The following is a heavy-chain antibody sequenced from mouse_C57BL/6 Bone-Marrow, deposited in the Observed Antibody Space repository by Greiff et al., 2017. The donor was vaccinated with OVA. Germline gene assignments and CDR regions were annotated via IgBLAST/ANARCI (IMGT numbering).Heavy chain of an antibody. J-gene: IGHJ2*01. Sequence: EVHLVESGGDLVKPGGSLKLSCAASGFTFSSYGMSWVRQTPDKRLEWVATISSGGSYTYYPDSVKGRFTISRDNAKNTLYLQMSSLKSEDTAMYYCARQGAVVATDYWGQGTTLTVSS. CDR3: ARQGAVVATDY. CDR1: GFTFSSYG. V-gene: IGHV5-6*01. D-gene: IGHD1-1*01. CDR2: ISSGGSYT.